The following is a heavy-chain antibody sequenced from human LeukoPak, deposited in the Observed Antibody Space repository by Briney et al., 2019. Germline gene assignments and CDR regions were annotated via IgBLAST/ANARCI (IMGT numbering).Heavy chain of an antibody. CDR3: AESERGYYDSSGSDY. D-gene: IGHD3-22*01. CDR2: IIPIFGTA. V-gene: IGHV1-69*13. J-gene: IGHJ4*02. CDR1: GGTFSSYA. Sequence: GASVKVSCKASGGTFSSYAISWVRQAPGQGLEWMGGIIPIFGTANYAQKFQGRVTITADESTSTAYMELSSLRSEDTAVYYCAESERGYYDSSGSDYWGQGTLVTVSS.